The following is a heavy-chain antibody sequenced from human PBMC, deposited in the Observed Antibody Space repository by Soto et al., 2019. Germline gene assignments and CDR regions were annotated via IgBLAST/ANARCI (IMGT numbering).Heavy chain of an antibody. CDR2: IYPGDSDT. D-gene: IGHD6-19*01. Sequence: PGESLKISCKGSGYSFTSYWIGWVRQMPGKGLEWMGIIYPGDSDTRYSPSFQGQVTISADKSISTAYLQWSSLKASDTAMYYCERHARGWLQTIYSYYYGMDFRGQGTSVPVSS. V-gene: IGHV5-51*01. J-gene: IGHJ6*02. CDR1: GYSFTSYW. CDR3: ERHARGWLQTIYSYYYGMDF.